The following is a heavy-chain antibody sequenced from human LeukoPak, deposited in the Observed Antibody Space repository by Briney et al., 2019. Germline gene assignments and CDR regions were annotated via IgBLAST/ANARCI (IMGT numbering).Heavy chain of an antibody. CDR3: KQKTAYEILTGSDRTD. V-gene: IGHV3-21*01. CDR2: ISSSSSYI. CDR1: GFTSSRYS. Sequence: GGSLRLSCAASGFTSSRYSMNWVRQAPVKGLEWVSSISSSSSYIYYADSVKGRFTISRDNAKNSLYLQMNSLRAEDTAVFFFKQKTAYEILTGSDRTDWGQGTLVTVSS. J-gene: IGHJ4*02. D-gene: IGHD3-9*01.